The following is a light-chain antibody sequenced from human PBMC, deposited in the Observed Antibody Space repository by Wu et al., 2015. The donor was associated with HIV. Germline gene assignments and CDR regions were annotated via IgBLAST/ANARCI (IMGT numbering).Light chain of an antibody. CDR2: DAS. J-gene: IGKJ4*01. CDR3: QQRAEWPPLT. V-gene: IGKV3-11*01. CDR1: KSVSKY. Sequence: EIVLTQSPATLSLSPGDTATLSCRASKSVSKYLAWYQQRSGQTPTLLIYDASNRAPDIPARFSGSGSGTDFTLTITSLEPEDFAVYYCQQRAEWPPLTFGGGPRW.